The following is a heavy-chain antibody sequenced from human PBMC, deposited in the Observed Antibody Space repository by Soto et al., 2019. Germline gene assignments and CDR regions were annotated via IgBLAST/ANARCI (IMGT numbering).Heavy chain of an antibody. CDR3: TTDTYYDFWSGSDPFDY. D-gene: IGHD3-3*01. J-gene: IGHJ4*02. CDR1: GFTFSNAW. CDR2: IKSKTDGGTT. Sequence: EVQLVESGGGLVKPGGSLRLSCAASGFTFSNAWMYWDRQAPGKGLEWVGRIKSKTDGGTTDYAAPVKGRFTISRDDSKNTLYLQMNSLKTEDTAVYYCTTDTYYDFWSGSDPFDYWGQGTLVTVSS. V-gene: IGHV3-15*07.